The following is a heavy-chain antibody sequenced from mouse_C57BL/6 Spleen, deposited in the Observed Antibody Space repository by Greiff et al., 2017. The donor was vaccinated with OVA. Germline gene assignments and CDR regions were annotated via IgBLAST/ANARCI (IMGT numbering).Heavy chain of an antibody. J-gene: IGHJ4*01. CDR2: IDPNSGGT. CDR1: GYTFTSYW. CDR3: ARAGLITTVVADYAMDD. D-gene: IGHD1-1*01. V-gene: IGHV1-72*01. Sequence: VQLQQPGAELVKPGASVKLSCKASGYTFTSYWMHWVKQRPGRGLEWIGRIDPNSGGTKYNEKFKSKATLTVDKSSSTAYMQLSSLTSADSAVDYGARAGLITTVVADYAMDDWGQGTSVTVSS.